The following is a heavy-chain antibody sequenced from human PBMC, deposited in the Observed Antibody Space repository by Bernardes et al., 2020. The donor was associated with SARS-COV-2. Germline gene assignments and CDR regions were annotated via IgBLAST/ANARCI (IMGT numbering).Heavy chain of an antibody. CDR2: INDSGLRA. D-gene: IGHD1-1*01. J-gene: IGHJ4*02. CDR1: GFTFRKFA. CDR3: VKEEAPVWEQQRRLFDY. V-gene: IGHV3-23*01. Sequence: GGSLRLSCAASGFTFRKFAMNWVRQAPGKGLEWVSQINDSGLRAKYADSVKGRFTISRDNSKNMVYLEMDNLRADDTAIYYCVKEEAPVWEQQRRLFDYWGQGTLVTVSS.